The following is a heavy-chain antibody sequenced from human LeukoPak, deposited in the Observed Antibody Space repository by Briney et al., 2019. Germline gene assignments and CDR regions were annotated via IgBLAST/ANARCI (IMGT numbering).Heavy chain of an antibody. Sequence: PSETLSLTCAVYGGSFSGYYWSWIRQPPGKGLEWIGEINHSGSTNYNPSLKSRVTISVDTSKNQFSLKLSSVTAADTAVYYCARWVVPYQGVWFDPWGQGTLVTVSS. CDR1: GGSFSGYY. CDR3: ARWVVPYQGVWFDP. V-gene: IGHV4-34*01. CDR2: INHSGST. J-gene: IGHJ5*02. D-gene: IGHD2-15*01.